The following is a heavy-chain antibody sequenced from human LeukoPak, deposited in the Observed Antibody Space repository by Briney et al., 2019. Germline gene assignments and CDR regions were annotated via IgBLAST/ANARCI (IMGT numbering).Heavy chain of an antibody. CDR1: GGSISSGDYY. CDR3: ARERWEHSNYIYY. V-gene: IGHV4-30-4*08. Sequence: RASESLSLTCTVSGGSISSGDYYWSWIRQPPGKGLEWIGYIYYSGSTYYNPSLKSRVTIPVDTSKNQFSLKLSSVTAADTAVYYCARERWEHSNYIYYWGQGTLVTVSS. J-gene: IGHJ4*02. CDR2: IYYSGST. D-gene: IGHD4-11*01.